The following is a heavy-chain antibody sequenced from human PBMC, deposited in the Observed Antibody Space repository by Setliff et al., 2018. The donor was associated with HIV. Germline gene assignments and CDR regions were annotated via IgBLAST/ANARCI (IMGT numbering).Heavy chain of an antibody. CDR1: GFTFNSYG. CDR3: VQDVVKFWSGSGALDF. J-gene: IGHJ4*02. Sequence: GGSLRRGCAASGFTFNSYGMHWVRQAPGKGLERVALIWYDASKKEYADSVKGRFNILTDDSKKTVDLQMNSLRADDTAVYYCVQDVVKFWSGSGALDFWAPGTLVTVS. V-gene: IGHV3-33*06. CDR2: IWYDASKK. D-gene: IGHD3-3*01.